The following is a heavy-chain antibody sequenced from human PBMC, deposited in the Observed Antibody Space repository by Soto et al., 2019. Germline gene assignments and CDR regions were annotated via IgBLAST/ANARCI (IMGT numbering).Heavy chain of an antibody. J-gene: IGHJ6*02. Sequence: ASVKVSCKASGYTFTGYYMHWVRQAPGQGLEWMGWINPNSGGTNYAQKFQGWVTMTRDTSISTAYMELSRLRSDDTAVYYCARGAVAGPEPKRYYYDGMDVWGQGTTVTVSS. CDR2: INPNSGGT. D-gene: IGHD6-19*01. CDR1: GYTFTGYY. CDR3: ARGAVAGPEPKRYYYDGMDV. V-gene: IGHV1-2*04.